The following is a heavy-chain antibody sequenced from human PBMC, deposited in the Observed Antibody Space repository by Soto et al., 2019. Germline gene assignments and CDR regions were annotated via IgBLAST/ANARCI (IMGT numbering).Heavy chain of an antibody. CDR1: GFTFSDYW. Sequence: PGGSLRLSCEASGFTFSDYWMSWVRQAPGKGPEWVANIKFDGSVKQYVDSVRGRFSISRDNSRNSLFLQMNSLRAGDTAIYYCVKDGGYCSSSTCYSPRNHYFDSWGQGTLVTVPQ. D-gene: IGHD2-2*01. J-gene: IGHJ4*02. CDR2: IKFDGSVK. CDR3: VKDGGYCSSSTCYSPRNHYFDS. V-gene: IGHV3-7*03.